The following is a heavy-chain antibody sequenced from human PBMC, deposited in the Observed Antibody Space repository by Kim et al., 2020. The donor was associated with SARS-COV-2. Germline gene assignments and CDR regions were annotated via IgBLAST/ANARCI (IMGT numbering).Heavy chain of an antibody. CDR2: IYYRGST. Sequence: IYYRGSTNYHPALKSRVTISVDTSKNQFSLKLSSVTAADTAVYYCARGFDLWGRGTLVTVSS. V-gene: IGHV4-59*09. CDR3: ARGFDL. J-gene: IGHJ2*01.